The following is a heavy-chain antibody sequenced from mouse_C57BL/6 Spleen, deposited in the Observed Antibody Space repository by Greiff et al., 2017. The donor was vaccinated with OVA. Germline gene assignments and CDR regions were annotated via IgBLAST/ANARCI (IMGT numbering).Heavy chain of an antibody. V-gene: IGHV5-4*01. CDR1: GFTFSSYA. Sequence: EVQGVESGGGLVKPGGSLKLSCAASGFTFSSYAMSWVRQTPEKRLEWVATISDGGSYTYYPDTVKGRFTISRDNAKNNLYLQMSHLKSEDTAMDYCARGVEYVYYFDYRGQGTTLTVSS. J-gene: IGHJ2*01. D-gene: IGHD5-1*01. CDR3: ARGVEYVYYFDY. CDR2: ISDGGSYT.